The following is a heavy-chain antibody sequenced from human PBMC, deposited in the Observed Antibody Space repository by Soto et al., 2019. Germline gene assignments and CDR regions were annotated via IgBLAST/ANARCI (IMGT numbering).Heavy chain of an antibody. CDR1: GFTFSSYG. CDR2: ISYDGSNK. D-gene: IGHD5-12*01. CDR3: AKDQGSGYDFDY. J-gene: IGHJ4*02. V-gene: IGHV3-30*18. Sequence: TGGSLRLSCAASGFTFSSYGMHWVRQAPGKGLEWVAVISYDGSNKYYADSVKGRFTISRDNSKNTLYLQMNSLRAEDTAVYYCAKDQGSGYDFDYWGQGTLVTVSS.